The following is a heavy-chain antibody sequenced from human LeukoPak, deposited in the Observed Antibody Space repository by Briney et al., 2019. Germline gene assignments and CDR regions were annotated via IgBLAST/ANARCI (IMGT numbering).Heavy chain of an antibody. CDR1: GGTFSSYA. V-gene: IGHV1-69*04. CDR3: ASETDCSSTSCYSRWVYYYYGMDV. D-gene: IGHD2-2*01. Sequence: ASVTVSCTASGGTFSSYAISWVRQAPGQGLEWMGRIIPILGIANYVQKFQGRVTITADKSTSTAYMELSSLRSEDTAVYYCASETDCSSTSCYSRWVYYYYGMDVWGQGTTVTVSS. J-gene: IGHJ6*02. CDR2: IIPILGIA.